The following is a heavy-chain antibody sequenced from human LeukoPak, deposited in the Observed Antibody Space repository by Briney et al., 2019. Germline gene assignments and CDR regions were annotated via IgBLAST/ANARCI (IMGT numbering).Heavy chain of an antibody. J-gene: IGHJ4*02. CDR1: GGSISSSRFY. Sequence: SETLSLTCTVSGGSISSSRFYWGWHPPSPGKERVGIGNIYYSGSNFYNTSLKSRVTMSVYTSKNQFSVKLSSVTAADTSVYFCARHGGGSYLYYIDYWGQGTLVTVSS. CDR3: ARHGGGSYLYYIDY. D-gene: IGHD1-26*01. V-gene: IGHV4-39*01. CDR2: IYYSGSN.